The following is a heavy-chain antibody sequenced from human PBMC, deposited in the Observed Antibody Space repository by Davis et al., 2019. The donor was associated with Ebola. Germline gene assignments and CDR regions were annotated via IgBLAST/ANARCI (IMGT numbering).Heavy chain of an antibody. V-gene: IGHV3-7*01. D-gene: IGHD2-2*01. CDR2: IKQDGSEK. J-gene: IGHJ4*02. CDR3: ASQYCSSTSCYFYFDY. Sequence: PGGSLRLSCAASGFTFSRYWMSWVRQAPGKGLEWVANIKQDGSEKYYVDSVKGRFTISRDNAKNSLYLQMNSLRAEDTAVYYCASQYCSSTSCYFYFDYWGQGTLVTVSS. CDR1: GFTFSRYW.